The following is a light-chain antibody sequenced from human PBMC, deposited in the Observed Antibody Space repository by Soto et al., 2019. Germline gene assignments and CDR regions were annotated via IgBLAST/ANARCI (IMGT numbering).Light chain of an antibody. J-gene: IGLJ2*01. V-gene: IGLV1-44*01. Sequence: QCALTQPPSASRTPGQRVTISCSGSSSNIGSNTVNWYQQLPGTAPKLVIYSNNQRPSGVPDRFSGSKSGTSASLAISGLQSEDEADYYCVAWDDSLNGYVVFGGRTKVTVL. CDR2: SNN. CDR1: SSNIGSNT. CDR3: VAWDDSLNGYVV.